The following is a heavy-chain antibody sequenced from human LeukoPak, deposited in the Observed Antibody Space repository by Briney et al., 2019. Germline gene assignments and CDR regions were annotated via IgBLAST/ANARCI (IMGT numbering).Heavy chain of an antibody. J-gene: IGHJ4*02. CDR2: ITSGGST. CDR1: GFTFSNYA. Sequence: GGSLRLSCAASGFTFSNYAMNWVRQAPGKGLEWVSSITSGGSTSYADSVKGRFTISRDNSKNTLYLEMNSLRAEDTAVYFCAKDLSVGATVKFDYWGQGTLVTVSS. D-gene: IGHD1-26*01. V-gene: IGHV3-23*01. CDR3: AKDLSVGATVKFDY.